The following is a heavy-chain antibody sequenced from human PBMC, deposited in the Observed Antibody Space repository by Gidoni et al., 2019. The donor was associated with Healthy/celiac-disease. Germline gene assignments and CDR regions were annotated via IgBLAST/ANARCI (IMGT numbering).Heavy chain of an antibody. D-gene: IGHD3-3*01. J-gene: IGHJ6*02. V-gene: IGHV3-21*01. CDR3: ARLNRITIFGVDHYGMDV. CDR1: GFTFSRSS. Sequence: EVQLVESGGGLVTPGGSLRLSCAASGFTFSRSSMNWVRQAPGKGLEWVSSISSSSSYIYYADSVKGRFTISRDNAKNSLYLQMNSLRAEDTAVYYCARLNRITIFGVDHYGMDVWGQGTTVTVSS. CDR2: ISSSSSYI.